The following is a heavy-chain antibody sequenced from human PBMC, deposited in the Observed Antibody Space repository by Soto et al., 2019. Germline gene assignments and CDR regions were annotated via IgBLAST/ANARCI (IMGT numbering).Heavy chain of an antibody. CDR3: ARSLLYGDLTWGQAYYFDY. Sequence: SGTLSLTSAVSGGSFSNDYYCWSWIRQHPGKGLEWIGYIYYSGSTYYNPSLKSRVTISVDTSKNQFSLKLSSVTAADTAVYYCARSLLYGDLTWGQAYYFDYRGQGTPVPGSS. CDR2: IYYSGST. CDR1: GGSFSNDYYC. J-gene: IGHJ4*02. V-gene: IGHV4-31*11. D-gene: IGHD4-17*01.